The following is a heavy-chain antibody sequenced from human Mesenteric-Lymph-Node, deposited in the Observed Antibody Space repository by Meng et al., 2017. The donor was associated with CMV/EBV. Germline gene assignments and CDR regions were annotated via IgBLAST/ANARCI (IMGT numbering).Heavy chain of an antibody. D-gene: IGHD6-6*01. J-gene: IGHJ4*02. Sequence: GESLKISCAASGFTFSNSDMNWVRQAPGKGLEWVAVVSYDGSTKYYIDSVRGRFTISRDNSKNTLYLQMNSLRAEDTAVYYCARGKQQLVDYWGQGTLVTVSS. V-gene: IGHV3-30*03. CDR2: VSYDGSTK. CDR3: ARGKQQLVDY. CDR1: GFTFSNSD.